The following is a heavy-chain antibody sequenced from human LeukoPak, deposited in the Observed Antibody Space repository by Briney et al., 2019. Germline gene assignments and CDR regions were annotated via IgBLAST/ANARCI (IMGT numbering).Heavy chain of an antibody. CDR1: GFTFSSYE. Sequence: GGSPRLSCAASGFTFSSYEMTWVRQAPGKGLEWVSYISSSGSTIYYADSVKGRFTISRDNAKNSLYLQMHSLRAEATAVYYCARQRGDILTGYYMPRGFDYWGQGTLVTVSS. V-gene: IGHV3-48*03. D-gene: IGHD3-9*01. CDR2: ISSSGSTI. J-gene: IGHJ4*02. CDR3: ARQRGDILTGYYMPRGFDY.